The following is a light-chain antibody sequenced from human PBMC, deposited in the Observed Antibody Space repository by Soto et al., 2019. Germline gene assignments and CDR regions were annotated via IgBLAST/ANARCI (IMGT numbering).Light chain of an antibody. J-gene: IGKJ1*01. CDR2: WAS. V-gene: IGKV4-1*01. Sequence: DIVMTQSPESLAVSLRERATINXXSRXSVFYSSNNKNYLAWYQQKPGTPPKXXIYWASTRESGVPDRFSGSGAVTYFTLTISSLQAEDVAVYYCQQYYRTPRTFGQGTKVDIK. CDR3: QQYYRTPRT. CDR1: XSVFYSSNNKNY.